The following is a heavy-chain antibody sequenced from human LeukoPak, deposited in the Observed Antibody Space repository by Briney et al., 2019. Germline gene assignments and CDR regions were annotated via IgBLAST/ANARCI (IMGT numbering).Heavy chain of an antibody. Sequence: SETLSLTCTVSGGSISSSTYYWGWIRQPPGKGLEWIGSIYYSGSTYYNPSLNSRVTISVDTSKNQFSLKLSPVTASDTAVYYCARRPSRYGSGSYYRSWGQGTLVTVSS. CDR3: ARRPSRYGSGSYYRS. CDR1: GGSISSSTYY. V-gene: IGHV4-39*01. J-gene: IGHJ5*02. CDR2: IYYSGST. D-gene: IGHD3-10*01.